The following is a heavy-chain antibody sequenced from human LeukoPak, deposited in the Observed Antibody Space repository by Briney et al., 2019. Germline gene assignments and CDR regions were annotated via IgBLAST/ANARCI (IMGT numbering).Heavy chain of an antibody. V-gene: IGHV1-2*02. Sequence: ASVEVSCKASGYTFTGYYMHWVRQAPGQGLEWMGWINPNSGGTNFAQKFQGRVTMTRDTSISTAYMELSRLRSDDTAVYYCARAVAAAGTTYNWFDPWGQGTLVTVSS. J-gene: IGHJ5*02. CDR2: INPNSGGT. CDR3: ARAVAAAGTTYNWFDP. D-gene: IGHD6-13*01. CDR1: GYTFTGYY.